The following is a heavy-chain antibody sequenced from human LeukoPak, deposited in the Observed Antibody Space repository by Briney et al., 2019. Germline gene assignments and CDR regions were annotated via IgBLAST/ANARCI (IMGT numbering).Heavy chain of an antibody. CDR2: MNPVSGNT. V-gene: IGHV1-8*02. CDR1: ENTFTTND. J-gene: IGHJ4*02. CDR3: ARVGILTGQDYFDY. D-gene: IGHD3-9*01. Sequence: GASVKVSCKASENTFTTNDFNWVRQSTGQGLEWMGWMNPVSGNTGYAQKFQDRVIITWDASISTAYMELSSLRSEDTAVYYCARVGILTGQDYFDYWGQGTLVTVSS.